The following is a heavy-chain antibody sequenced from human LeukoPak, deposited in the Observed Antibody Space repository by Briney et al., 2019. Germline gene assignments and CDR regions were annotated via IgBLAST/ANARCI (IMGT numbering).Heavy chain of an antibody. CDR3: ARGSSSWYYFDY. Sequence: GGSLRLSCAASGFTFRSYGMHWVRQAPGRGMEWVAVIWYEGSDKHYADSVKGRFTISRDNSKNTLYLQLNSLRAEDTAVYYCARGSSSWYYFDYWGQGTLVTVSS. CDR2: IWYEGSDK. D-gene: IGHD6-13*01. CDR1: GFTFRSYG. V-gene: IGHV3-33*01. J-gene: IGHJ4*02.